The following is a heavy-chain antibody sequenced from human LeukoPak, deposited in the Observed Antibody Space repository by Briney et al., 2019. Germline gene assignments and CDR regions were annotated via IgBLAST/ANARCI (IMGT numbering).Heavy chain of an antibody. CDR2: IYYSGRT. Sequence: SQTLSLTWTVSGGSDSSGGYYWTWIRQHPGKGLEWLGYIYYSGRTYYNPSLKSRITISLDTSENRFSLNLTSVSAADTAFYYCARSSDYGDYDWGQGTLVTVSS. D-gene: IGHD4-17*01. CDR3: ARSSDYGDYD. CDR1: GGSDSSGGYY. J-gene: IGHJ4*02. V-gene: IGHV4-31*02.